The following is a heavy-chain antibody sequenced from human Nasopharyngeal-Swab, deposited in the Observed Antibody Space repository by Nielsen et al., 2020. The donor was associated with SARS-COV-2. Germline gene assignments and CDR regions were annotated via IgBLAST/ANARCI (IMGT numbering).Heavy chain of an antibody. CDR1: GFTFSSYA. V-gene: IGHV3-30-3*01. Sequence: GESLKLSCAASGFTFSSYAMHWVRQAPGKGLEWVAVIAYVGSNKYYADSVKCRFTISRDNSKNTLYLQMNSLRAEDTAVYYCARDQGAVAGWGGSGYDYWGQGTLVTVSS. CDR3: ARDQGAVAGWGGSGYDY. D-gene: IGHD6-19*01. CDR2: IAYVGSNK. J-gene: IGHJ4*02.